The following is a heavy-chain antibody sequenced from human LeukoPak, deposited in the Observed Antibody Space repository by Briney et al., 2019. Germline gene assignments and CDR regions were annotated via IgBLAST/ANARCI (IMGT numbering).Heavy chain of an antibody. CDR1: RFTFSSYW. D-gene: IGHD3-10*01. CDR3: AKDRGIISDY. CDR2: IKQDGSEK. Sequence: GGSLRLSCAASRFTFSSYWMTWVRQAPGKGLEWVANIKQDGSEKYYVDSVKGRFTISRGNAKNSLYLQMDSLRAEDTAVYYCAKDRGIISDYWGQGTLVTVSS. J-gene: IGHJ4*02. V-gene: IGHV3-7*01.